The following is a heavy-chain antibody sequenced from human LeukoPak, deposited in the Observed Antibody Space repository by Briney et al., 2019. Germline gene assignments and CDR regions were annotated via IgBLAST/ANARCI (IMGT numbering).Heavy chain of an antibody. V-gene: IGHV3-30-3*01. CDR2: IASDGSHT. Sequence: GRSLRLSCAASGFTFSNYFMHWVRQAPGKGLEWVADIASDGSHTFYVESVKGRFTISRDNSKNTLYLQMNSLGPEDTAVYFCARERQDAVIHSGAFDIWGQGTMVTVSS. D-gene: IGHD2-21*02. J-gene: IGHJ3*02. CDR1: GFTFSNYF. CDR3: ARERQDAVIHSGAFDI.